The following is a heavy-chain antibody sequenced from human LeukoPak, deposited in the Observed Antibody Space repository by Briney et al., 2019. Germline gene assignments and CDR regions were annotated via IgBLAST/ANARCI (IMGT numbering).Heavy chain of an antibody. D-gene: IGHD3-22*01. Sequence: GGSLRLSCAASGFTFSDYYMSWICQAPGKGLEWVSYISSSGRTIYYADSVKGRFTISRDNAKNSLYLQMNSLRAEDTAVYYCASAYYYDSSFDNYYYYYGMDVWGQGTTVTVSS. J-gene: IGHJ6*02. CDR3: ASAYYYDSSFDNYYYYYGMDV. CDR2: ISSSGRTI. CDR1: GFTFSDYY. V-gene: IGHV3-11*01.